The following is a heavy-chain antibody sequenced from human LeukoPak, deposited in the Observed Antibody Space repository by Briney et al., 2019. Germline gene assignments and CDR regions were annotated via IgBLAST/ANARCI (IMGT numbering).Heavy chain of an antibody. J-gene: IGHJ4*02. V-gene: IGHV4-39*01. CDR1: GGSISSSSYF. D-gene: IGHD1-26*01. CDR2: FYYSGNT. CDR3: ARLLGGSFYFDY. Sequence: SETLSLTCTVSGGSISSSSYFWGWIRQPPGKGLEWIGSFYYSGNTYYNPSLKSRVTISGDTSKRQFSLKLSSVTAADTAVYYCARLLGGSFYFDYWGQGALVTVSS.